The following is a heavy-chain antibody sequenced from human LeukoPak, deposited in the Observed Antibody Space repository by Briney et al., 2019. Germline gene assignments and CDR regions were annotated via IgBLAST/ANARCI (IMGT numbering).Heavy chain of an antibody. J-gene: IGHJ5*02. CDR2: IYYSGST. CDR1: GGSISSYY. Sequence: SETLSLTCIVSGGSISSYYWSWIRQPPGKGLEWIGYIYYSGSTNYNPSLKSRVTISVDTSKNQFSLKLSSVTAADTAVYYCARGVGTTTGWFDPWGQGTLVIVSS. CDR3: ARGVGTTTGWFDP. D-gene: IGHD1-26*01. V-gene: IGHV4-59*08.